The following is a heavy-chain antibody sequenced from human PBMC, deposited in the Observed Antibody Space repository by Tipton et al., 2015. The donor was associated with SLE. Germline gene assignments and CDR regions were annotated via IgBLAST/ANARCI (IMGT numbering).Heavy chain of an antibody. V-gene: IGHV1-8*01. CDR2: MNPNSGNT. CDR3: ARLPPNGDWFDH. D-gene: IGHD2-8*01. Sequence: QLVQSGAEVKKPGASVKVSCKASGYTFTSYDINWVRQATGQGLEWMGWMNPNSGNTGYAQKFQGRVTMTRNTSISTAYMELSSLKASDTAIYYCARLPPNGDWFDHWGQGTLVTVSS. J-gene: IGHJ5*02. CDR1: GYTFTSYD.